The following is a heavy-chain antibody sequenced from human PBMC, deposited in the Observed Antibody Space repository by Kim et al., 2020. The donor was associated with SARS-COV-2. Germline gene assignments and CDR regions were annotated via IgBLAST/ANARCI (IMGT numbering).Heavy chain of an antibody. Sequence: ASVRVSCKASGYTFTSYAMHWVRQAPGQRLEWMGWINAGNGNTKYSQKFQGRVTITRDTSASTAYMELSSLRSEDTAVYYCARVKVYGSGSTLLKFDPWGQGTLVTVSS. CDR1: GYTFTSYA. V-gene: IGHV1-3*01. CDR3: ARVKVYGSGSTLLKFDP. CDR2: INAGNGNT. J-gene: IGHJ5*02. D-gene: IGHD3-10*01.